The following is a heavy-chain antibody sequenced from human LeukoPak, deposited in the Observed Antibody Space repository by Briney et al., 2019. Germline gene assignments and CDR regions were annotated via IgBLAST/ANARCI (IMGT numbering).Heavy chain of an antibody. J-gene: IGHJ6*02. D-gene: IGHD3-22*01. CDR2: INPNSGGT. Sequence: GASVKVSCKASGYTFTGYYMHWVRPAPGQGREWMGWINPNSGGTNYAQKFQGRVTMTRDTSISTAYMELSRLRSDDTAVYYCARDLEVVINWYYYGMDVWGQGTTVTVSS. V-gene: IGHV1-2*02. CDR3: ARDLEVVINWYYYGMDV. CDR1: GYTFTGYY.